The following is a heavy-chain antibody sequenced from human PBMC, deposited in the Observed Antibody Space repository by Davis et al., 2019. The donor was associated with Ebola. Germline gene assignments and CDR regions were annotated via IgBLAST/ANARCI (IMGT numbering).Heavy chain of an antibody. D-gene: IGHD6-19*01. V-gene: IGHV1-18*01. CDR1: GYTFTSYG. CDR3: ARDKRSSWYGGMDV. Sequence: ASVKVSCKASGYTFTSYGISWVRQAPGQGLEWMGWISAYNGNTNYAQKLQGRVTMTTDTSTSTAYMELRSLRAEDTAVYYCARDKRSSWYGGMDVWGQGTTVTVSS. J-gene: IGHJ6*02. CDR2: ISAYNGNT.